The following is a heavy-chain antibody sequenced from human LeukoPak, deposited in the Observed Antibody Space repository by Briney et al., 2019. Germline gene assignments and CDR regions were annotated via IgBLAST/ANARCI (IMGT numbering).Heavy chain of an antibody. CDR1: GFTFSNFW. D-gene: IGHD5-24*01. CDR3: ARDPKWLQLLDYFDY. Sequence: GESLRLSCTASGFTFSNFWMGWVRQAPGKGLEWVANIKQDETEKFYLGSVKGRFTISRDNAKNSLYLQMNSLRAEDTAVYYCARDPKWLQLLDYFDYWGQGTLVTVSS. CDR2: IKQDETEK. V-gene: IGHV3-7*01. J-gene: IGHJ4*02.